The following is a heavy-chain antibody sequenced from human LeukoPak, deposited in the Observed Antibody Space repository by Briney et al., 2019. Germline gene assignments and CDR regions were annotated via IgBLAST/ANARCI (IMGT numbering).Heavy chain of an antibody. Sequence: GGSLRLSCAASGFTVSSNSMSWVRQAPGKGLEWVSVIYSGGTTYYADSVKGRFTISKDNSKNTLYLQMNSLRAEDTAVYYCAKVWDNYDILTGYIDAFDIWGQGTMVTVSS. D-gene: IGHD3-9*01. CDR2: IYSGGTT. CDR1: GFTVSSNS. CDR3: AKVWDNYDILTGYIDAFDI. J-gene: IGHJ3*02. V-gene: IGHV3-66*01.